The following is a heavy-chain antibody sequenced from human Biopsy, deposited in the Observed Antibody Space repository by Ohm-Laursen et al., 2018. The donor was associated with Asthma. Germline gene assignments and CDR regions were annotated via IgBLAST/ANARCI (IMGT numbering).Heavy chain of an antibody. J-gene: IGHJ4*01. Sequence: SLRLSCAASGFTFSSYAMSWVRQAPGKGLEWVSSISSLSRYKYYSDSLRGRVTISRDNAKSSLHLQMGSLRAEDTAVYFCARDFTIGSGSPFHFWGPGTLVTVSS. CDR1: GFTFSSYA. D-gene: IGHD3-10*01. CDR3: ARDFTIGSGSPFHF. CDR2: ISSLSRYK. V-gene: IGHV3-21*01.